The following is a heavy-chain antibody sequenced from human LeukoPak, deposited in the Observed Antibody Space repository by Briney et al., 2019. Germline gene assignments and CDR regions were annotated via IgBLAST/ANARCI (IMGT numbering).Heavy chain of an antibody. CDR1: GYTFTGFY. CDR2: INPNSGGT. V-gene: IGHV1-2*02. CDR3: ARDYYGSGSLTSY. J-gene: IGHJ4*02. D-gene: IGHD3-10*01. Sequence: ASVKVSCKASGYTFTGFYMHWVRRAPGQGLEWMGWINPNSGGTNYAQKFQGRVTMTRDTSISTAYMELSRLRSDDTAVYYCARDYYGSGSLTSYWGQGTLVTVSS.